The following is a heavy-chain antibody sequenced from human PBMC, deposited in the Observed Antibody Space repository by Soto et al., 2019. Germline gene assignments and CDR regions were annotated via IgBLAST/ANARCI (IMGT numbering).Heavy chain of an antibody. Sequence: QVQLQESGPGLVKPSQTLSLTCTVSGGSISGGPYYWTWIRQHPGSGLEWIGYIYYTGRTYYNPSLKSRVIMSVDTSNNQLSLKLSSVTAAATAVYFCARVSGIVVVPTAKDPHYYYMDVWGKGTTVTVSS. CDR3: ARVSGIVVVPTAKDPHYYYMDV. D-gene: IGHD2-2*01. CDR1: GGSISGGPYY. V-gene: IGHV4-31*03. J-gene: IGHJ6*03. CDR2: IYYTGRT.